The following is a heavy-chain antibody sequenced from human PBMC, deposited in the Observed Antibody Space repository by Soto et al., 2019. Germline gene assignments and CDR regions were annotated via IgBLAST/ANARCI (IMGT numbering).Heavy chain of an antibody. V-gene: IGHV4-34*01. Sequence: PSETLSLTCAVYGGSFSGYYWSWIRQPPGKGLEWIGEINHSGSTNYNPSLKSRVTISVDTSKNQFSLKLSSVTAADTAVYYCAKGPLVVPAAKGSLDYYYYYMDVWGKGTTVTVSS. CDR3: AKGPLVVPAAKGSLDYYYYYMDV. D-gene: IGHD2-2*01. J-gene: IGHJ6*03. CDR1: GGSFSGYY. CDR2: INHSGST.